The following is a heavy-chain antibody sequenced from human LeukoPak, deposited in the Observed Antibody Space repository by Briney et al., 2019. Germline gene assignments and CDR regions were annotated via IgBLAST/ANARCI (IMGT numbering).Heavy chain of an antibody. V-gene: IGHV4-59*08. CDR3: ARLTRHYFVF. CDR1: GGSISPYY. D-gene: IGHD4/OR15-4a*01. J-gene: IGHJ4*02. Sequence: SETLSLTCTVSGGSISPYYWSWIRQPPGKGLEWIGDVFYTGATNCNPSLESRVTISVDTSKNQFSLNLTSVTAADAAVYYCARLTRHYFVFWGRGTPVAVSS. CDR2: VFYTGAT.